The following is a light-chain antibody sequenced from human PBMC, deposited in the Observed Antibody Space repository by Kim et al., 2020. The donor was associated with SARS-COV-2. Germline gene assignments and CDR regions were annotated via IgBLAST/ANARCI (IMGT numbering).Light chain of an antibody. CDR1: SSNIGAYD. CDR3: QSYDRSLTGFWV. V-gene: IGLV1-40*01. Sequence: RVTISCTGSSSNIGAYDVHWYQQLPGTAPKLLIYADINRPSGVPDRFSGSKSGTSASLAITGLQAEDEADYYCQSYDRSLTGFWVFGGGTQLTVL. J-gene: IGLJ3*02. CDR2: ADI.